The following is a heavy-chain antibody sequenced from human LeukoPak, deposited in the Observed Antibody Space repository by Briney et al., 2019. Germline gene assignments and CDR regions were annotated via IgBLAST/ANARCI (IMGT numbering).Heavy chain of an antibody. Sequence: SETLSLTCTVSGGSITSHHWSWIRQPPGKGLEWIGNVYYSGTTIYNPSLKSRVTISVDTAKNQFSLRLSSVTAADAGVYYCASDSSGYHWFDYWAQGTLVTVSS. V-gene: IGHV4-59*11. CDR2: VYYSGTT. CDR3: ASDSSGYHWFDY. CDR1: GGSITSHH. J-gene: IGHJ4*02. D-gene: IGHD3-22*01.